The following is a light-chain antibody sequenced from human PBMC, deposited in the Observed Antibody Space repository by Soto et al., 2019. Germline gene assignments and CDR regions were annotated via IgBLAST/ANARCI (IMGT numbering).Light chain of an antibody. J-gene: IGLJ3*02. CDR1: SSDVGSYNL. CDR3: CSYAGSTTWV. Sequence: QSALTQPASVSGSPGQSITISCTGTSSDVGSYNLVSWYQHHPGKAPKLMIYEDTKRPSGVSNRFSGSKSGNTASLTISGLQADDEADYYCCSYAGSTTWVFGGGTKLTVL. V-gene: IGLV2-23*01. CDR2: EDT.